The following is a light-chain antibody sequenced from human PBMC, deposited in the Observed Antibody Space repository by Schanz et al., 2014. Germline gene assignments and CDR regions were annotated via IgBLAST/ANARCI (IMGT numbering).Light chain of an antibody. CDR1: SSDIGNNY. CDR2: DNN. V-gene: IGLV1-51*01. CDR3: GTWDSSLSVVV. J-gene: IGLJ3*02. Sequence: QSVLTQPPSVSAAPGQKVTISCSGSSSDIGNNYVSWYQQLPGTAPKLLIYDNNKRPSGIPARFSGSRSVTSATLAITGLQTGDEADYYCGTWDSSLSVVVFGGGTKVTVL.